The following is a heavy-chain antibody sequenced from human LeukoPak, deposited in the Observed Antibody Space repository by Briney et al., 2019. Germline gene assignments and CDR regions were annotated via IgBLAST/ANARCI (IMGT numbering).Heavy chain of an antibody. D-gene: IGHD3-10*01. J-gene: IGHJ3*02. V-gene: IGHV4-59*08. Sequence: SETLSLTCTVSGGSISSYYWSWIRQPPGKGLEWIGYIYYSGSTNYNPSLKSRVTISVDTSKNQFSLKLSSVTAADTAVHYCARHRGRMVRGVSDAFDIWGQGTMVTVSS. CDR1: GGSISSYY. CDR2: IYYSGST. CDR3: ARHRGRMVRGVSDAFDI.